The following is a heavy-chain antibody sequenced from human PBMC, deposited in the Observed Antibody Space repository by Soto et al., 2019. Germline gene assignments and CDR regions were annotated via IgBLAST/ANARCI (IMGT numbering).Heavy chain of an antibody. CDR2: INHSGST. J-gene: IGHJ3*02. CDR3: ARQKWWLSVCDI. V-gene: IGHV4-34*01. D-gene: IGHD2-15*01. CDR1: GGSFSGYY. Sequence: QVQLQQWGAGLLKPSETLSLTCAVYGGSFSGYYWSWIRQPPGKGLEWIGEINHSGSTNYNPSRKSRVTISVDTSKNQFSLKLGSVSAADTAVYYCARQKWWLSVCDIWGQGTMVTVSS.